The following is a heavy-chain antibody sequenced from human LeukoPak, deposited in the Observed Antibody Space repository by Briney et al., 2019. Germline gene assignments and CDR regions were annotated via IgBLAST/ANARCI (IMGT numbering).Heavy chain of an antibody. J-gene: IGHJ4*02. CDR3: ARVGYYYDSSGYPAGNYFDY. V-gene: IGHV1-18*01. Sequence: GASVKVSCKASGYTFTSYGTSWVRQAPGQGLEWMGWISAYNGNTNYAQKLQGRVTMTTDTSTSTAYMELRSLRSDDTAVYYCARVGYYYDSSGYPAGNYFDYWGQGTLVTVSS. D-gene: IGHD3-22*01. CDR1: GYTFTSYG. CDR2: ISAYNGNT.